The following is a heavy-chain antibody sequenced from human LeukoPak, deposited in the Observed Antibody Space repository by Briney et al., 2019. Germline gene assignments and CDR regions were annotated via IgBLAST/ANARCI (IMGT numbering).Heavy chain of an antibody. J-gene: IGHJ5*02. Sequence: SEPLSLTCTVSGVSISTYSWSWLRQSPGKALEWIGYIYYSGTTNYNPSLKSRLTRTVDTSKHQFSLKLSSVTAADTAVYYCAGDSSGWSSWFDPWGQGTLVTVSS. CDR1: GVSISTYS. D-gene: IGHD6-19*01. V-gene: IGHV4-59*01. CDR2: IYYSGTT. CDR3: AGDSSGWSSWFDP.